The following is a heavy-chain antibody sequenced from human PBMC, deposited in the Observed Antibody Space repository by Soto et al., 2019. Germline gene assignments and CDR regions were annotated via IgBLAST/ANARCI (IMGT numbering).Heavy chain of an antibody. CDR3: ARVCGSSWH. D-gene: IGHD6-6*01. V-gene: IGHV3-74*01. J-gene: IGHJ4*02. CDR2: INGDGGTT. Sequence: EVQLVESGGGLVQPGGSLRLSCAASGFTFSSYWMHWVRQAPGKGLVWVSRINGDGGTTNYADSVKGRFTISRDNAKNTLFLQMNSLRVEDAAVYYCARVCGSSWHWGQGTLVTVSS. CDR1: GFTFSSYW.